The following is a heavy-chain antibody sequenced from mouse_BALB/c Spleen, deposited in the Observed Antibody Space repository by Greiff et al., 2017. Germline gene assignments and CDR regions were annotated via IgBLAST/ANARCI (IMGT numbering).Heavy chain of an antibody. J-gene: IGHJ2*01. Sequence: EVNVVESGGGLVQPGGSLKLSCAASGFTFTSYGMSWVRQTPDKRLELVAIINSNAGGTSYKDSVKGRFTISRDNAKNTLYLQMSSLTSEDTAMYYCARARYYDSSYYCDYWGQGTTLTVAS. CDR2: INSNAGGT. D-gene: IGHD1-1*01. CDR3: ARARYYDSSYYCDY. V-gene: IGHV5-6-3*01. CDR1: GFTFTSYG.